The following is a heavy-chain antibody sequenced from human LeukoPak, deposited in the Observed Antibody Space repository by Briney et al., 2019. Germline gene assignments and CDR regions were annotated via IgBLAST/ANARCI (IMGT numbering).Heavy chain of an antibody. CDR2: IIPIFGTA. V-gene: IGHV1-69*05. J-gene: IGHJ5*02. Sequence: VASVKVSCKASGGTFSSYAISWVRQAPGQGLEWMGRIIPIFGTANYAQKFQGRVTITTDESTSTAYMELSSLRSEDTAVYYCARDPTNRSGGSSWFDPWAQGTLVTVSS. CDR1: GGTFSSYA. CDR3: ARDPTNRSGGSSWFDP. D-gene: IGHD2-15*01.